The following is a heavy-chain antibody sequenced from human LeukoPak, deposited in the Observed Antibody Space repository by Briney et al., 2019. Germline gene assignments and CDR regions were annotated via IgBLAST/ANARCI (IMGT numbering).Heavy chain of an antibody. J-gene: IGHJ4*02. D-gene: IGHD2-21*02. CDR2: IIPIFGTA. V-gene: IGHV1-69*05. CDR1: GGTFSSYA. CDR3: ARDRAHIVVVTAIPPFDY. Sequence: GASVKVSCKASGGTFSSYAISWVRQAPGQGLEWMGGIIPIFGTANYAQKLQGRVTMTTDTSTSTAYMELRSLRSDDTAVYYCARDRAHIVVVTAIPPFDYWGQGTLVTVSS.